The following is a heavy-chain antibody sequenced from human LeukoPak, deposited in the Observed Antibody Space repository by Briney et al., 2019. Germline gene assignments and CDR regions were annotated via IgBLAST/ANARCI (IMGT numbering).Heavy chain of an antibody. V-gene: IGHV4-4*02. CDR1: GGSISSSNW. D-gene: IGHD3-9*01. Sequence: SETLSLTCAVSGGSISSSNWWSWVRQPPGKGLEWIGEIYHSGGTNYNPSLKSRVTISVDKSKNQFSLKLSSVTAADTAVYYCASVLRYFDWLLPAWFDPWGQGTLVTVSS. J-gene: IGHJ5*02. CDR3: ASVLRYFDWLLPAWFDP. CDR2: IYHSGGT.